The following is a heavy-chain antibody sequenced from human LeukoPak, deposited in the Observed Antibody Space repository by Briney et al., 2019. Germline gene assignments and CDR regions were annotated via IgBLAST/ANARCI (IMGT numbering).Heavy chain of an antibody. CDR3: ARLWGDATIFDL. CDR1: GFTVSSNY. Sequence: GGSLRLSCAASGFTVSSNYMNWVRQAPGKGLEWVANINQDGSRKHYVDSVKGRFTVSRDNAEKSLYLQTNSLRAEDTAIYYCARLWGDATIFDLWGQGTLVTVSS. J-gene: IGHJ4*02. CDR2: INQDGSRK. D-gene: IGHD5-12*01. V-gene: IGHV3-7*01.